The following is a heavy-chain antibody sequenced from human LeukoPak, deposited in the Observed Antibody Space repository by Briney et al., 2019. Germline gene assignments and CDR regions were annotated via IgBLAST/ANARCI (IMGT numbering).Heavy chain of an antibody. CDR3: ATTPTSIAVADSEGDAFDI. CDR1: GYTFTRYD. Sequence: ASVKVSCKASGYTFTRYDINWVRQATGQGLEWMGWMNPDSGNTGYAQKFQGRVTMTRNTSISTAYMELSSLRSEDTAVYYCATTPTSIAVADSEGDAFDIWGQGTMVTVSS. V-gene: IGHV1-8*01. J-gene: IGHJ3*02. D-gene: IGHD6-19*01. CDR2: MNPDSGNT.